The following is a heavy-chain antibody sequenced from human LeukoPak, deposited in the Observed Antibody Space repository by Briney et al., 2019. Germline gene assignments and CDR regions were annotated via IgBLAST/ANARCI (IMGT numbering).Heavy chain of an antibody. CDR2: INPNSGGT. CDR1: GYTFTGYY. CDR3: ARFTIFLGYYYGMDV. V-gene: IGHV1-2*06. D-gene: IGHD3-9*01. Sequence: ASVKVSCKASGYTFTGYYMHWVRQAPGQGLEWMGRINPNSGGTNYAQKFQGRVTMTRDTSISTAYMELSRLRSDDTAVYYCARFTIFLGYYYGMDVWGQGTTVTVSS. J-gene: IGHJ6*02.